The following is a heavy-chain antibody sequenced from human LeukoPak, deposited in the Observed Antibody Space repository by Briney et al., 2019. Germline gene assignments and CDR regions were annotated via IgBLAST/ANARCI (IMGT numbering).Heavy chain of an antibody. D-gene: IGHD3-9*01. CDR1: GFTFSSYA. CDR2: ISYDGSNK. CDR3: ARERVLRYFDWLINPPDY. Sequence: GRSLRLSCAASGFTFSSYAMHWVRQAPGKGLEWVAVISYDGSNKYYADSVKGRFTISRDNSKNTLYLQMNSLRAEDTAVYYCARERVLRYFDWLINPPDYWGQGTLVTVSS. V-gene: IGHV3-30-3*01. J-gene: IGHJ4*02.